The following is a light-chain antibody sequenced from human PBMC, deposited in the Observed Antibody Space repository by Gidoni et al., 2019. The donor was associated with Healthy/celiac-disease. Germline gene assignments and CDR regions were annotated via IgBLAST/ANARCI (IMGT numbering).Light chain of an antibody. CDR3: QSYDSSLSVV. CDR1: SSNIGAGYA. Sequence: QSVLTQPPSVSGAPGQRVTISCTGSSSNIGAGYAVHWYQQLPGTAPKLLIYGNSNRPSGVPDRFSGSKSGTSASLAITGLQAEDEADYYCQSYDSSLSVVFGTGTKVTVL. J-gene: IGLJ1*01. CDR2: GNS. V-gene: IGLV1-40*01.